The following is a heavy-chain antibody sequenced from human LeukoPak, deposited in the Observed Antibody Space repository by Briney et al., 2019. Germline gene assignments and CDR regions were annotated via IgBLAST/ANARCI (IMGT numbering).Heavy chain of an antibody. V-gene: IGHV1-69*05. CDR3: ARQGVPAPGAFDI. D-gene: IGHD2-2*01. CDR1: GYTFTSYG. Sequence: GASVKVSCKASGYTFTSYGISWVRQAPGQGLEWMGGIIPIFGTANYAQKFQGRVTITTDESTSTAYMELSSLRSEDTAVYYCARQGVPAPGAFDIWGQGTMVTVSS. CDR2: IIPIFGTA. J-gene: IGHJ3*02.